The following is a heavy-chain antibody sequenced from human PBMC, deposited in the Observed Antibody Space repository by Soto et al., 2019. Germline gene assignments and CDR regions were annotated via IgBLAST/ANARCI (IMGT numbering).Heavy chain of an antibody. J-gene: IGHJ6*03. V-gene: IGHV3-23*01. D-gene: IGHD1-26*01. Sequence: EVQLLESGGGLVQPGGSLRLSCAASGFTFSSYAMSWVRQAPGKGLEWVSAISGSGGSTYYADSVKGRFTISRDNSKNTLYLQMNSRRAEDTAVYYCAKDYPAGEAHYYYYYMDVWGKGTTVTVSS. CDR3: AKDYPAGEAHYYYYYMDV. CDR2: ISGSGGST. CDR1: GFTFSSYA.